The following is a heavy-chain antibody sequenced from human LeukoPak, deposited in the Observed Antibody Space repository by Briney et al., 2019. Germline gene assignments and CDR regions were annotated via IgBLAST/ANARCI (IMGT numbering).Heavy chain of an antibody. Sequence: ASVKVSCKASGYTFTGYYMHWVRQAPGQGLEWMGWINPNSGGTNYAQKFQGRVTMTRDTSISTAYMELSRLRSDDTAVYYCARVRLRLGYCSGGSCPQGFWFDPWGQGTLVTVSS. CDR2: INPNSGGT. D-gene: IGHD2-15*01. CDR1: GYTFTGYY. CDR3: ARVRLRLGYCSGGSCPQGFWFDP. J-gene: IGHJ5*02. V-gene: IGHV1-2*02.